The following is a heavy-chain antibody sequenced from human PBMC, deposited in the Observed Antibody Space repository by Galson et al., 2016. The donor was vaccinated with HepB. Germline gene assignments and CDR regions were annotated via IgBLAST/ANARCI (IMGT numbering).Heavy chain of an antibody. CDR1: GVPFSYNY. D-gene: IGHD3-22*01. J-gene: IGHJ4*02. CDR2: IYYSGSS. CDR3: ARKTESSGHYLGDFDY. V-gene: IGHV4-59*01. Sequence: SETLSLTCTVSGVPFSYNYWSWIRQPPEKGLEWLGNIYYSGSSNYNPSLKSRVTISVGRSKNQFSLKLSSVTAADTAVYFCARKTESSGHYLGDFDYWGRGTLVTVSS.